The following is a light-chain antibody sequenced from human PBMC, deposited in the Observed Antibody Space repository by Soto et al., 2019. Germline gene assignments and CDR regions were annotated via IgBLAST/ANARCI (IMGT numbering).Light chain of an antibody. CDR3: QQSYSTPFT. CDR1: QSISSY. J-gene: IGKJ3*01. Sequence: DIQMTQSPSSLSASVGDRVTITCRASQSISSYLNWYQQKPGKAPKLLIYAASSLESGVPSRFSGSGSGTDFTLTIGSLQPEDFTTYYCQQSYSTPFTVGPGTKVDIK. CDR2: AAS. V-gene: IGKV1-39*01.